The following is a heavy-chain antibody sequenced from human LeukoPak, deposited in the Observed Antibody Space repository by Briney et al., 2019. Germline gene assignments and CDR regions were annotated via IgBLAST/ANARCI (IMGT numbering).Heavy chain of an antibody. J-gene: IGHJ4*02. CDR1: GDSISSSSYY. V-gene: IGHV4-39*01. Sequence: PSETLSLTCTVSGDSISSSSYYWGWIRQPPGKGLEWIGSIYYSGSTYYNPSLKSRVTMSVDTSKNQFSLKLSSVTAADTAVYYCARGRGDYGLNYFDYWSQGTLVTVSS. CDR2: IYYSGST. CDR3: ARGRGDYGLNYFDY. D-gene: IGHD4-17*01.